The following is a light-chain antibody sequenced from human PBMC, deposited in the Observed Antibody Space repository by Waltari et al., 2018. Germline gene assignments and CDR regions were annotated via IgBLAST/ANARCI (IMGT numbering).Light chain of an antibody. V-gene: IGKV4-1*01. CDR2: WAS. Sequence: DIVMTQSPDSLAVSLGEGATINCKSSQSVFYSSNNKNYLAWYQQKPGQPPKLLIYWASTRDSGVPDRFSGSGSGTDFTLTISSLQAEDVAVYYCQQYYSTPLTFGGGTKVEIK. J-gene: IGKJ4*01. CDR1: QSVFYSSNNKNY. CDR3: QQYYSTPLT.